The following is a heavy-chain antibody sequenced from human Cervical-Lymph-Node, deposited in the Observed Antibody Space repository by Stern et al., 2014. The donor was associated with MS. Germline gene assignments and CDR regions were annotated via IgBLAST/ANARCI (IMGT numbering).Heavy chain of an antibody. CDR2: IIPILGTA. Sequence: VQLVQSGAEVKKPGSSAKVSCKASGGAINSFDISWVRHAPGQGPECLGDIIPILGTANFAQKFQGRVSFTADDSTNTAYMELSSLRSDDTAVYYCARHQAGIAGNWGQGTLVIVSS. D-gene: IGHD6-13*01. CDR3: ARHQAGIAGN. J-gene: IGHJ4*02. CDR1: GGAINSFD. V-gene: IGHV1-69*01.